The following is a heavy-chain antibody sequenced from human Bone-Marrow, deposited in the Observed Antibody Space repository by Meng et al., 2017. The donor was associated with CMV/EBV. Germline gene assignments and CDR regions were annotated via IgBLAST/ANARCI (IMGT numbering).Heavy chain of an antibody. CDR1: GYTLTSYY. V-gene: IGHV1-2*02. CDR3: ARADNWNYVSNDAFDI. D-gene: IGHD1-7*01. CDR2: INPNSGGT. J-gene: IGHJ3*02. Sequence: ASVKVSCKASGYTLTSYYMHWMRQAPGQGLEWMGWINPNSGGTNYAQKFQGRVTMTRDTSISTAYMELSRLRSDDTAVYYCARADNWNYVSNDAFDIWGQGTMVIVSS.